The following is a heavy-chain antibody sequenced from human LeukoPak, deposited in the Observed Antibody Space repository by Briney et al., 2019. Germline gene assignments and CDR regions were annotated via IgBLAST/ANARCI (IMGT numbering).Heavy chain of an antibody. CDR3: AHRKYYFDY. CDR2: IYWDDDK. CDR1: GFSLSTSGVG. V-gene: IGHV2-5*02. J-gene: IGHJ4*02. Sequence: SGPTLVKPTQTLTLTCTFSGFSLSTSGVGVGWIRQPLGKDLEWLALIYWDDDKRYSPFLKSRLTITKDTSKNQVVLTMTNMDPVDTATYYCAHRKYYFDYWGQGTLVTVSS.